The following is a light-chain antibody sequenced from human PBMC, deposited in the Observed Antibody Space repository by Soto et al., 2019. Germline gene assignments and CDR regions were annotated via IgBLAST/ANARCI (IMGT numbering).Light chain of an antibody. J-gene: IGLJ3*02. Sequence: QLVLTQSPSASASLGASVKLTCTRSSGHSSYAIARHQQQPEKGPRYLMKVNSDGRQNKGDGIPDRFSGSSSGAERYLTISGLQSEDEADYYCQTWGTGIRVFGGGTKLTVL. CDR1: SGHSSYA. CDR3: QTWGTGIRV. CDR2: VNSDGRQ. V-gene: IGLV4-69*01.